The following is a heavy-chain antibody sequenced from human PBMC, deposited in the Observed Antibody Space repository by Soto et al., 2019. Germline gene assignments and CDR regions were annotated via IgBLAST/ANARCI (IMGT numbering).Heavy chain of an antibody. J-gene: IGHJ1*01. CDR2: IRREANSYST. CDR3: ARGPDSSTAYYGPFAY. D-gene: IGHD3-9*01. V-gene: IGHV3-72*01. Sequence: PGGPLRFSCAASGFIFSDYYMDWVRQAPGKGLEWIGRIRREANSYSTEHAASVKGRFTISRDDSKNLLFLRMNSLRTEDTAVYYCARGPDSSTAYYGPFAYWAQGTLVTVS. CDR1: GFIFSDYY.